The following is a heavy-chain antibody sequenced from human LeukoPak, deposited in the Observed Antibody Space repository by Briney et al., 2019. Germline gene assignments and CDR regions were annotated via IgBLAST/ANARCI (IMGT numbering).Heavy chain of an antibody. CDR3: AGARGATYFDY. V-gene: IGHV5-51*01. CDR2: IFPGDSDT. Sequence: RAGESLKISCKASGYIFANYWIGWVRQMPGKGLEWMGIIFPGDSDTRYSPSFQGQVTISVDKSINTAYLQWRSLKAADTAMYYRAGARGATYFDYWGQGTLVTVSS. D-gene: IGHD1-26*01. J-gene: IGHJ4*02. CDR1: GYIFANYW.